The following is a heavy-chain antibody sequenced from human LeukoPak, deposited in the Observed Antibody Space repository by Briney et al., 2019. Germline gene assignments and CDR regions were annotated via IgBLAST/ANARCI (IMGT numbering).Heavy chain of an antibody. Sequence: PSETLSLTCAVYGGSFSGYYWSWIRQPPGKGLERIGEINHSGSTNYNPSLKSRVTISVHTSKNQFSLKLSSVTAADTAVYYCARGVCSGGSCYTFDYWGQGTLVTVSS. D-gene: IGHD2-15*01. V-gene: IGHV4-34*01. CDR2: INHSGST. CDR1: GGSFSGYY. CDR3: ARGVCSGGSCYTFDY. J-gene: IGHJ4*02.